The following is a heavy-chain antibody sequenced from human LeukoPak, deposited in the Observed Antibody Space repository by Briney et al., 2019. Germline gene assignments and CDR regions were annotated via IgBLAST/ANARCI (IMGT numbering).Heavy chain of an antibody. Sequence: SETLSLTCTVSSGAISGRRDYWGWIRQPPGKGLEWIASIYYSGSTHYNPSLKSRVTISVDTSRNQFSLELRTATAADSAIYYCARNVSRGEPGGAFDIWGQGTMVTVSS. D-gene: IGHD3-16*01. CDR1: SGAISGRRDY. CDR3: ARNVSRGEPGGAFDI. J-gene: IGHJ3*02. V-gene: IGHV4-39*01. CDR2: IYYSGST.